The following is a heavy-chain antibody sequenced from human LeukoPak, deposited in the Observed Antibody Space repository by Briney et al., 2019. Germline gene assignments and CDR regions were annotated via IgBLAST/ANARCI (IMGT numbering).Heavy chain of an antibody. D-gene: IGHD1-26*01. CDR2: ISSSSSTI. V-gene: IGHV3-48*01. Sequence: GGSLRLSCAASGFTFSSYSMNWVRQAPEKGLEWVSYISSSSSTIYYADSVKGRFTISRDNAKNSLYLQMNSLRAEDTAVCYCARISPYSGSPLDFWGQGTLVTTSS. CDR3: ARISPYSGSPLDF. CDR1: GFTFSSYS. J-gene: IGHJ4*02.